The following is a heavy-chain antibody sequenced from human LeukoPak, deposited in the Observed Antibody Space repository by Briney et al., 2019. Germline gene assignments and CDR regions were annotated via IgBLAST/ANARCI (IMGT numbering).Heavy chain of an antibody. Sequence: PGGSLRLSCAASGFTFSSYGMRWVRQAPGKGLEWVAAISYDGRNKYYADSVKGRFTISRDNSTTTLYLQINSLRPEDTDVYYYARDPGTMSPDYWGQGTLVTVSS. CDR3: ARDPGTMSPDY. D-gene: IGHD3-3*01. V-gene: IGHV3-30*03. J-gene: IGHJ4*02. CDR2: ISYDGRNK. CDR1: GFTFSSYG.